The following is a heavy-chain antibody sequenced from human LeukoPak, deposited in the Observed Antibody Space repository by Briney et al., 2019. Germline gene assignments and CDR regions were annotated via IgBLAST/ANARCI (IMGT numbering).Heavy chain of an antibody. CDR3: SGVLVGTYEWYFDL. V-gene: IGHV4-30-2*06. Sequence: PSETLSLTCTVSGGSISSVDYSWSWIRQSPGKGLEWIGYIYHTGGTYYNPSLKSRVTMSEDRSKNQLSLRLSPVTAADTAVYFCSGVLVGTYEWYFDLWRRGTLVTVSS. D-gene: IGHD2-8*02. CDR1: GGSISSVDYS. CDR2: IYHTGGT. J-gene: IGHJ2*01.